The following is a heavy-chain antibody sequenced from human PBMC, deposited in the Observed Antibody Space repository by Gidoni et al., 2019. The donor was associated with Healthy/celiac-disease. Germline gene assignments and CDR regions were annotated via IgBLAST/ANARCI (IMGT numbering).Heavy chain of an antibody. D-gene: IGHD2-15*01. CDR3: ASLLGYCSGGSCYDY. Sequence: QVQLQESGPGLVKPSETLSLTCTVSGGSISSYYWSWIRQPPGKGLEWIGYIYYSGSTNYNPSLKSRVTISVDTSKNQFSLKLSSVTAADTAVYYCASLLGYCSGGSCYDYWGQGTLVTVSS. V-gene: IGHV4-59*01. CDR2: IYYSGST. CDR1: GGSISSYY. J-gene: IGHJ4*02.